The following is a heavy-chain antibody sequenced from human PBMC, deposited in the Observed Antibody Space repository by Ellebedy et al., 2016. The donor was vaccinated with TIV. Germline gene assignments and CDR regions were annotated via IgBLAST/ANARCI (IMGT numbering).Heavy chain of an antibody. CDR1: RGSISNYF. D-gene: IGHD3-10*01. V-gene: IGHV4-4*07. Sequence: MPSETLSLTCSVSRGSISNYFLNWIRQPAGKGLEWIGRFYASGSAIYNPSFKRRATMSVDTSKNHFSLKLSYVTAADTAIYFCARDDFGSRSYLAFDIWGQGTMVTVSS. CDR3: ARDDFGSRSYLAFDI. J-gene: IGHJ3*02. CDR2: FYASGSA.